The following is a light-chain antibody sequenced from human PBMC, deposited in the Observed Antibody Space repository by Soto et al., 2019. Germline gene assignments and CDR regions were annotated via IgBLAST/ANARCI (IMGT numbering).Light chain of an antibody. CDR3: QPYETFSGT. CDR2: DAS. J-gene: IGKJ1*01. Sequence: DIETTQTPSTLSASVGDTVTVTCRASQSVSGWLAWYQQKPGEAPKLLIYDASALPRGVPPRFSGSGSGTKFTLTIASLQPDDFATYYCQPYETFSGTFGPGTKVDSK. V-gene: IGKV1-5*01. CDR1: QSVSGW.